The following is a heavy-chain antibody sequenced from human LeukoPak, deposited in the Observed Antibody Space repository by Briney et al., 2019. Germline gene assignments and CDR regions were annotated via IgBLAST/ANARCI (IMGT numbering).Heavy chain of an antibody. D-gene: IGHD6-13*01. CDR1: GGSIGTYY. J-gene: IGHJ4*02. V-gene: IGHV4-59*12. Sequence: KPSETLSLTCTVSGGSIGTYYWNWVRQPPGRGLEWIAYIYYSGSTYYNPSLKSRVTISVDTSKNQFSLNLRSVTAADTAVYYCARDSSTWWFDYWGQGTLVTVSS. CDR2: IYYSGST. CDR3: ARDSSTWWFDY.